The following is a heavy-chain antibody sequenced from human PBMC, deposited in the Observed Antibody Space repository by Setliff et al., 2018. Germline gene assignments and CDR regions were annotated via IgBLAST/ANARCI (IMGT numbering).Heavy chain of an antibody. J-gene: IGHJ4*02. V-gene: IGHV4-30-4*07. CDR1: GGSISSGGYC. CDR3: ARGNGDYFDY. CDR2: IYYSGST. Sequence: PSETLSLTCAVSGGSISSGGYCWSWIRQPPGKGLEWIGSIYYSGSTYYNPSLKSRVTISLDRSKNQFSLKLSSMTAADTAVYYCARGNGDYFDYWGQETLVTVSS. D-gene: IGHD4-17*01.